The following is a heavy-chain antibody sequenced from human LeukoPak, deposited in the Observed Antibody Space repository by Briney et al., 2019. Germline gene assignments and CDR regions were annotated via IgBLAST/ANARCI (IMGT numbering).Heavy chain of an antibody. Sequence: GGSLRLSCAASGFTFSSYSMNWVRQAPGKGLEWVSSISSSSSYIYYADSVKGRFTISRDNAKNSLYLQMNSLRAEDTAVYYCARDRHFYYGSGNAPHGMDYWGQGTLVTVSS. CDR1: GFTFSSYS. D-gene: IGHD3-10*01. CDR2: ISSSSSYI. CDR3: ARDRHFYYGSGNAPHGMDY. V-gene: IGHV3-21*01. J-gene: IGHJ4*02.